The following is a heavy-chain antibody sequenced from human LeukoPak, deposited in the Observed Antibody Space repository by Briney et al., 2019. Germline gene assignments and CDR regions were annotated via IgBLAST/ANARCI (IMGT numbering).Heavy chain of an antibody. J-gene: IGHJ4*02. CDR3: ARAGIAWPHYYFDY. V-gene: IGHV4-39*02. CDR1: GGSISSSSYY. CDR2: IYYSGST. Sequence: SETLSLTCTVSGGSISSSSYYWGWIRQPPGKGLEWIGSIYYSGSTYYNPSLKSRVTISVDTSKNHFSLSLTSVTAADTAVYYCARAGIAWPHYYFDYWGQGTLVTVSS.